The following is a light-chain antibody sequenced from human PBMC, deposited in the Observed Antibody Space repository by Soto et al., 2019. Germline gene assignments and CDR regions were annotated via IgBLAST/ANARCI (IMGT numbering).Light chain of an antibody. J-gene: IGLJ2*01. CDR3: QAYDTSLSGSV. CDR2: ANS. Sequence: QSALTQPPSVSGAPGQRVTISCTGTSSNIGAGYDVYWYQHLPGTAPKLLIYANSDRPSGVPDRFSGSKSATSASLAITGLQAEDEADYYCQAYDTSLSGSVFGRGTKLTVL. CDR1: SSNIGAGYD. V-gene: IGLV1-40*01.